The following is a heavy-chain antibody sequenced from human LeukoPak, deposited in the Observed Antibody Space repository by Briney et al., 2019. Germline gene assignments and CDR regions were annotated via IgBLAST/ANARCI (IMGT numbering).Heavy chain of an antibody. Sequence: GGSLGLSCAASGFTFSSYAMSWVRQAPGKGLEWVSAISGSGGSTYYADSVKGRFTISRDNSKNTLYLQMNSLRAEDTAVYYCASLYYYDSSGYLGYFDYWGQGTLVTVSS. CDR1: GFTFSSYA. V-gene: IGHV3-23*01. D-gene: IGHD3-22*01. CDR2: ISGSGGST. CDR3: ASLYYYDSSGYLGYFDY. J-gene: IGHJ4*02.